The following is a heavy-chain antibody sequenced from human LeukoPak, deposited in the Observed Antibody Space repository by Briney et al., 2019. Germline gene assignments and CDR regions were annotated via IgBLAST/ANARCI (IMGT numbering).Heavy chain of an antibody. CDR1: GFTFSSYA. CDR3: VKDPDRNCNDKGYFDY. V-gene: IGHV3-64D*09. CDR2: ISSNGINT. D-gene: IGHD1-1*01. Sequence: QTGGSLRLSCSASGFTFSSYAMHWVRQAPGKGLEYVSAISSNGINTYYADSVKGRFTISRDNSKGTLDLQMSSLRVEDTAVYYCVKDPDRNCNDKGYFDYWGQGTLVTVSS. J-gene: IGHJ4*02.